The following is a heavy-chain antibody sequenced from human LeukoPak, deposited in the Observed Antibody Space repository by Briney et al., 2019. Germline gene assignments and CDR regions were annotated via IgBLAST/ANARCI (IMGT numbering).Heavy chain of an antibody. CDR3: ARGRYCSAGSCYNDY. Sequence: ASVTVSCKAFGYTFTSHYMHWVRQAPGQGLEWMGIINPSGGSTNYAQKFQGRVTMTRDTSTSTVYMELSSLRSEDTAVYYCARGRYCSAGSCYNDYWGQGTLVTVSS. CDR2: INPSGGST. V-gene: IGHV1-46*01. CDR1: GYTFTSHY. J-gene: IGHJ4*02. D-gene: IGHD2-15*01.